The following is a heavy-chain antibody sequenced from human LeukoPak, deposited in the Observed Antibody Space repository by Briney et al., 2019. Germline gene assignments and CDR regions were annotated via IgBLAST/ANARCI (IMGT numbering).Heavy chain of an antibody. Sequence: GGSLRLSCAASGFTFSTYGMHWVRQAPGKGLEWVAVISYDGINKYYADSVKGRFTISRDNSENTLYLQMNSLRAEDTAVYYCSSGARFGELLSPLDYWGQGTLVTVSS. CDR1: GFTFSTYG. D-gene: IGHD3-10*01. J-gene: IGHJ4*02. CDR2: ISYDGINK. CDR3: SSGARFGELLSPLDY. V-gene: IGHV3-30*03.